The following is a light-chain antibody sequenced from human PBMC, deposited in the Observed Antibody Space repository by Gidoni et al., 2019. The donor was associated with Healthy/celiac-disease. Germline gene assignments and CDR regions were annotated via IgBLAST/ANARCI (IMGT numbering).Light chain of an antibody. CDR3: NSRDSSGNLWV. CDR2: GKN. Sequence: SSELPQDPAVSVALGQTVRITCQGDSLRSYYASWYQQKPGQAPVLVIYGKNNRPSGIPDRFSCSSSGNTASLTITGAQAEDEAAYYCNSRDSSGNLWVFGGGTKLTVL. CDR1: SLRSYY. V-gene: IGLV3-19*01. J-gene: IGLJ3*02.